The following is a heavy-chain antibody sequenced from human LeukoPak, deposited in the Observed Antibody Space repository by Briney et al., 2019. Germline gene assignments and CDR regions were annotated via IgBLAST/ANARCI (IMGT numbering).Heavy chain of an antibody. D-gene: IGHD6-19*01. J-gene: IGHJ4*02. CDR2: IRSKPNNYAT. CDR1: GFIFSDSA. Sequence: GGSLRLSCAASGFIFSDSAMHWVRQASGKGLEWVGRIRSKPNNYATSYDPSVKGRFTISRDNAKNSLYLQMNSLRAEDTAVYYCARDHPSWSSGWPYWGQGTLVTVSS. CDR3: ARDHPSWSSGWPY. V-gene: IGHV3-73*01.